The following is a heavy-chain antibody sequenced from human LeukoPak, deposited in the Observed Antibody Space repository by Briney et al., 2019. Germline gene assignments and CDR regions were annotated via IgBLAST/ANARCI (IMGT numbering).Heavy chain of an antibody. CDR3: ARDSPNSSGYYFDL. Sequence: PGGSLRLSCAASGFTFSSYAMHWVRQAPGKGLEWVAVISYDGSNKYYADSVKGRFTIPRDNSKNTLYLQMNSLRAEDTAVYYCARDSPNSSGYYFDLWGQGTLVTVSS. CDR2: ISYDGSNK. D-gene: IGHD3-22*01. J-gene: IGHJ4*02. V-gene: IGHV3-30-3*01. CDR1: GFTFSSYA.